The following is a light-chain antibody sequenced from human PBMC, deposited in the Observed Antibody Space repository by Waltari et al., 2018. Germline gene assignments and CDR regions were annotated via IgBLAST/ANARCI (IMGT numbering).Light chain of an antibody. CDR3: HVWDTRTDHVV. CDR1: DIGTSS. V-gene: IGLV3-21*03. CDR2: DAS. J-gene: IGLJ2*01. Sequence: SYVLTQPPSVSVAPGKTARIPCWGNDIGTSSVHWYQQKPGQAPVLVVFDASDRPSGIPERFSGSNSANTATLTISRVEAGDEADYYCHVWDTRTDHVVFGGGTKLTVL.